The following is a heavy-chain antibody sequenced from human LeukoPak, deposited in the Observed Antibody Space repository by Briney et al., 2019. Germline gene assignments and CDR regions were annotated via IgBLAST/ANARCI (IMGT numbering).Heavy chain of an antibody. CDR2: IYYTGTT. V-gene: IGHV4-39*01. J-gene: IGHJ4*02. CDR1: GVSISSISYY. D-gene: IGHD6-25*01. CDR3: ARGMRYSSAYYFDY. Sequence: SETLSLTCTVSGVSISSISYYWGWVRQSPGKGLEWIGTIYYTGTTYYNPSLRSWVTISLNTSKNQFSLKLNSVTAADTAVYYCARGMRYSSAYYFDYWGQGTLVTVSS.